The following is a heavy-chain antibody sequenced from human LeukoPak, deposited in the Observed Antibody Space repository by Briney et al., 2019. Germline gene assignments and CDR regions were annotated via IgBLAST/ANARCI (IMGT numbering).Heavy chain of an antibody. CDR2: IIPILGIA. J-gene: IGHJ4*02. Sequence: GASVKVSCKASGGTFSSYAISWVRQAPGQGLEWMGRIIPILGIANYAQKFQGRVTITADKSTSTAYMELSSLRSEDTAVYYCARHMLLWFGELSPFDYWGQGTLVTVSS. CDR1: GGTFSSYA. D-gene: IGHD3-10*01. CDR3: ARHMLLWFGELSPFDY. V-gene: IGHV1-69*04.